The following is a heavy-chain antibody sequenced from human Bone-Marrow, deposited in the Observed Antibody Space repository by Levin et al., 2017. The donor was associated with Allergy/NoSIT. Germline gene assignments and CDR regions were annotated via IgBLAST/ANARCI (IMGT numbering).Heavy chain of an antibody. CDR2: IYPGDSSV. V-gene: IGHV5-51*01. CDR3: ARRPSTGRSYEDYFDY. J-gene: IGHJ4*02. D-gene: IGHD2-8*02. CDR1: GYGFMSYW. Sequence: GESLKISCKTSGYGFMSYWIGWVRQMPGKGLEWMGMIYPGDSSVRYGPSFEGQVTLSLDNSISIAYLEWSSLKAADTAIYYCARRPSTGRSYEDYFDYWGQGTLVTVSS.